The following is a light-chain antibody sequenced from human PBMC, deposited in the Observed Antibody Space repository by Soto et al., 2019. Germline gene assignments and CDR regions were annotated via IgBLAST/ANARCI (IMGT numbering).Light chain of an antibody. V-gene: IGKV1-5*03. CDR2: KAS. Sequence: IQMTQSPSTLSASVGDRVTITCRASQSISTWLAWYQQKPGKAPKLLIYKASNLESGVPSRFSGSGSGTEFNLTISSLQPDDFATYYCQQYNIYWTFGQGTKV. CDR3: QQYNIYWT. J-gene: IGKJ1*01. CDR1: QSISTW.